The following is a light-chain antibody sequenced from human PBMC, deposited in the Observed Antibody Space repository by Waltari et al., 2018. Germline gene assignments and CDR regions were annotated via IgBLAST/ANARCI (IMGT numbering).Light chain of an antibody. J-gene: IGLJ3*02. Sequence: SFELTQPPSVSVSPGQTATITCSGDALPNQYAYWYQQRPGQAPVLVIYKDTERPSVIPGRLSCSSSGTSVALTINGVQAEDEADYYCQSADSSQTWVFGGGTKLTVL. V-gene: IGLV3-25*03. CDR1: ALPNQY. CDR3: QSADSSQTWV. CDR2: KDT.